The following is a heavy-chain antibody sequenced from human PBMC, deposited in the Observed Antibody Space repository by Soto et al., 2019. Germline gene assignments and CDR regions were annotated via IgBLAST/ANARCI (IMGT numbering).Heavy chain of an antibody. CDR2: IYYSGST. CDR1: GGSISSYY. D-gene: IGHD3-3*01. Sequence: QVQLQESGPGLVKPSETLSLTCTVSGGSISSYYWSWIRQPPGKGLEWIGYIYYSGSTNYNPSLKCRSTISVDTYKNQFSLKLSSVTAADTAVYYCARARRRFLEWSHPVQGPSPVDYMDVWGKGTTVTVSS. J-gene: IGHJ6*03. CDR3: ARARRRFLEWSHPVQGPSPVDYMDV. V-gene: IGHV4-59*01.